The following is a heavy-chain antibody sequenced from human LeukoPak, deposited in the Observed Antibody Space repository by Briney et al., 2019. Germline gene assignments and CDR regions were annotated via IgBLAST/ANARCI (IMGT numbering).Heavy chain of an antibody. CDR1: GFTFRSFA. CDR3: TKGSVLTIFGMAWHAFDI. J-gene: IGHJ3*02. CDR2: IRGSGDST. Sequence: GGSLRLSCAASGFTFRSFAVTWVRQAPGKGLEWVSVIRGSGDSTYYADSVKGRFTISRDNSKNTLYLQMNSLRAEDTAIYYCTKGSVLTIFGMAWHAFDIWGQGTMVTVSS. D-gene: IGHD3-3*01. V-gene: IGHV3-23*01.